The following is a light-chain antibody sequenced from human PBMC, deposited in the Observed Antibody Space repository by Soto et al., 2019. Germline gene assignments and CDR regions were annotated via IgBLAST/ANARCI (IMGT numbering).Light chain of an antibody. CDR3: QQYNNWPQT. CDR1: QSVSAN. Sequence: EIVMTQSPATLSVSPGERATLSCRASQSVSANLAWYQQKPGQAPRLLIYGASTRATGIPARFSGSGSGTEFTLTISSLQSEDCAVYCCQQYNNWPQTFGQGTKVQIK. J-gene: IGKJ1*01. V-gene: IGKV3-15*01. CDR2: GAS.